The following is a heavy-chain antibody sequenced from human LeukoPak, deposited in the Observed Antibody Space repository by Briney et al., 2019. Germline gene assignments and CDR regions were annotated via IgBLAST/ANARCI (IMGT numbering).Heavy chain of an antibody. D-gene: IGHD6-19*01. CDR1: GFSFSSHA. J-gene: IGHJ4*02. V-gene: IGHV3-23*01. CDR2: ISGSGGST. Sequence: GGSLRLSCAASGFSFSSHAMSWVRQAPGKGLEWVSGISGSGGSTYYADFVKGRFTISRDNSKNTLYVQMNSLRAEDTAVYYCARQYSSGWYFFDYWGQGTLVTVSS. CDR3: ARQYSSGWYFFDY.